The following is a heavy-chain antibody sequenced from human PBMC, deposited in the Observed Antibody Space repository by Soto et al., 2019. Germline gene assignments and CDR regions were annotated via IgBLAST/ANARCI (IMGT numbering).Heavy chain of an antibody. Sequence: EVQLLESGGGLVQPGGSLRLSCVVSGFTFSSYAMSWVRQAPGKGLEWVSAVSGSGGSTYYADSVKGRFTISRDNSKNTLYLQMNSLRAEDTAVYYCAKDRGIGYYGYYFYAMDVWGQGTTVTVSS. CDR3: AKDRGIGYYGYYFYAMDV. J-gene: IGHJ6*02. CDR1: GFTFSSYA. D-gene: IGHD3-22*01. V-gene: IGHV3-23*01. CDR2: VSGSGGST.